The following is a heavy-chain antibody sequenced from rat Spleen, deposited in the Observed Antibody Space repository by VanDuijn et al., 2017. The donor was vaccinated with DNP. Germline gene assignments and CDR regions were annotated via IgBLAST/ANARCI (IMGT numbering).Heavy chain of an antibody. CDR2: ISYSGST. CDR1: GYSITSNY. CDR3: ARLRLEWEVRAMDA. D-gene: IGHD1-1*01. J-gene: IGHJ4*01. Sequence: EVQLQESGPGLVKPSQSLSLTCSVTGYSITSNYWGWIRKFPGDKMEWIGHISYSGSTTYNPSLESRISITQDTSKNQLFLHLNSVTSADTATYYCARLRLEWEVRAMDAWGQGTSVTVSS. V-gene: IGHV3-1*01.